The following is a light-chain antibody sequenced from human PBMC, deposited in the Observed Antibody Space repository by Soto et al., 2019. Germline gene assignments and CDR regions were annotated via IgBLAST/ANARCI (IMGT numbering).Light chain of an antibody. CDR2: EVS. CDR3: SSYTSNNIVI. V-gene: IGLV2-14*01. Sequence: QTVVTQPASVSGSPGQSTTISCTGTSSDVGGYKFVSWYQQYTGKAPKLMIFEVSNRPSGISNRFSGSKSGNTASLTISGLQAEDEADYYCSSYTSNNIVIFGGGTKLTVL. J-gene: IGLJ2*01. CDR1: SSDVGGYKF.